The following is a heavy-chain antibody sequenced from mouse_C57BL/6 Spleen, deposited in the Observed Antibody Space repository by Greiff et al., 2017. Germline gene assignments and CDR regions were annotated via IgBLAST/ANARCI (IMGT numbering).Heavy chain of an antibody. CDR1: GYSFTGYY. J-gene: IGHJ3*01. Sequence: EVMLVESGPELVKPGASVKISCKASGYSFTGYYMHWVKQSHGNILDWIGYIYPYNGVSSYNQKFKGKATLTVDKSSSTAYMELRSLTSEDSAVYYCARGGDYAGFAYWGQGTLVTVSA. CDR3: ARGGDYAGFAY. CDR2: IYPYNGVS. D-gene: IGHD2-4*01. V-gene: IGHV1-31*01.